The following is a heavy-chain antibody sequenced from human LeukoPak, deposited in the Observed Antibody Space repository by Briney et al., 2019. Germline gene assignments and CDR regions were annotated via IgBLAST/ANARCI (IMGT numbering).Heavy chain of an antibody. V-gene: IGHV3-11*01. J-gene: IGHJ4*02. D-gene: IGHD3-9*01. CDR2: ISSSCSTI. CDR3: AISRGRRYFDY. CDR1: GFTFSDYY. Sequence: GGSLRLSRAASGFTFSDYYMSWIRQAPGKGLEWVSYISSSCSTIYYADSVKGRFTISRDNAKNSLYLQMNSMRAEDTAVYYCAISRGRRYFDYWGQGTLVTVSS.